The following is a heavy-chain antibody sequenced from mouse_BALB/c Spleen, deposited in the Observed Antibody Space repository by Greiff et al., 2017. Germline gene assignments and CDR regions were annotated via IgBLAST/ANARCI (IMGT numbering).Heavy chain of an antibody. CDR3: ARSGEVRRYAMDY. J-gene: IGHJ4*01. Sequence: VHLVESGAELARPGASVKMSCKASGYTFTSYTMHWVKQRPGQGLEWIGYINPSSGYTNYNQKFKDKATLTADKSSSTAYMQLSSLTSEDSAVYYCARSGEVRRYAMDYWGQGTSVTVSS. V-gene: IGHV1-4*01. CDR1: GYTFTSYT. D-gene: IGHD2-14*01. CDR2: INPSSGYT.